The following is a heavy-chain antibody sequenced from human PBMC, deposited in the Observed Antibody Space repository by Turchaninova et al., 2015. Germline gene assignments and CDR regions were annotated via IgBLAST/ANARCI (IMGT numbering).Heavy chain of an antibody. J-gene: IGHJ6*03. CDR1: GYSISSGSY. Sequence: QVQLQESGPGRVKPSETLSLTCAVSGYSISSGSYWGWIRKPPGKGLEWIGNIYHDGSTYYNPSLRGRVTISVDTSTNQFSLMLNFVTAADTAVYFCARRWSGSHMDLWGKGTTVTVS. D-gene: IGHD3-3*01. CDR3: ARRWSGSHMDL. V-gene: IGHV4-38-2*01. CDR2: IYHDGST.